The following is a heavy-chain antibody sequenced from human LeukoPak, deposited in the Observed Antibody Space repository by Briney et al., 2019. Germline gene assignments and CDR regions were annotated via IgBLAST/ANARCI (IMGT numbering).Heavy chain of an antibody. J-gene: IGHJ4*02. V-gene: IGHV4-59*08. D-gene: IGHD3-10*01. CDR2: IYYSGSA. CDR1: GGSISNYY. CDR3: ASRGGVPSPWFFDY. Sequence: SETLSLTCTVSGGSISNYYWSWIRQPPGKGLEWIGYIYYSGSANYNPSLKSRVTISVDTSKNQFSLKLSSVTAADTAVYYCASRGGVPSPWFFDYWGQGTLVTVSS.